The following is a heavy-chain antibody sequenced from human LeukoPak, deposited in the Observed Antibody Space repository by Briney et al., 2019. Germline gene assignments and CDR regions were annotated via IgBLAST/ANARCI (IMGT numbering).Heavy chain of an antibody. J-gene: IGHJ6*02. Sequence: SETLSLTCTVSGGSISSYYWSWIRQPPAKGLEWIGYIYYSGSTNYNPSLKSRVTISVDTSKNQFSLKLSSVTAADTAVYYCARERGAQYCSSTSCYSYGMDVWGQGTTVTVSS. CDR2: IYYSGST. CDR1: GGSISSYY. CDR3: ARERGAQYCSSTSCYSYGMDV. V-gene: IGHV4-59*12. D-gene: IGHD2-2*02.